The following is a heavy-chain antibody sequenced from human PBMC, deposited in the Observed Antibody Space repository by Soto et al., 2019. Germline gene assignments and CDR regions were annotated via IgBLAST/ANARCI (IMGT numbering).Heavy chain of an antibody. D-gene: IGHD3-10*01. J-gene: IGHJ6*02. V-gene: IGHV6-1*01. CDR1: GDSVSSNIAS. CDR2: TYYRSKWNN. CDR3: ARGAHYYNGMDV. Sequence: QVQLQQSGPGLVKPSQTLSLTCAISGDSVSSNIASWNWIRQSPSRGLEWLGRTYYRSKWNNEYVVSVKSRMTINPATSKNQFSLQLNSVTPEDTAVYYCARGAHYYNGMDVWGQGTTVTVSS.